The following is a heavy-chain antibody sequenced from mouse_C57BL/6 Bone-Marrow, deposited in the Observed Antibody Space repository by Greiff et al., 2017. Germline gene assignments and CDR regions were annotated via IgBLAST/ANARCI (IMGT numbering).Heavy chain of an antibody. V-gene: IGHV1-81*01. D-gene: IGHD1-1*01. J-gene: IGHJ1*03. CDR1: GYTFTSYG. CDR2: IYPRSGNT. Sequence: VQLQQSGAELARPGASVKLSCKASGYTFTSYGISWVKQRTGQGLEWIGEIYPRSGNTYYNEKFKGKATLTADKSSSTAYMELRSLTSEDSAVXFCARVYYYGSSLYWYFDVWGTGTTVTVSS. CDR3: ARVYYYGSSLYWYFDV.